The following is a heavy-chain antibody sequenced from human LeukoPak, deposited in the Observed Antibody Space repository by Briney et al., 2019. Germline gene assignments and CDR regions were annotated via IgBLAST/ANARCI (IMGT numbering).Heavy chain of an antibody. Sequence: ASVKVSFKASGYTFDAYDIHWVRLAPGQGLEWMGGINPTSGGRNYAQRFQGRVTMTKDTSISTAYMDLDSLRFGDTAVYYCARGGETLTGYYRLGGLWGQGTLVTVSS. CDR3: ARGGETLTGYYRLGGL. CDR1: GYTFDAYD. CDR2: INPTSGGR. J-gene: IGHJ4*02. V-gene: IGHV1-2*02. D-gene: IGHD3-9*01.